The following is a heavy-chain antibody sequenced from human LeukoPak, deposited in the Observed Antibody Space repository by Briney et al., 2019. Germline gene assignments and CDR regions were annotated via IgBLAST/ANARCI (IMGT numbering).Heavy chain of an antibody. CDR1: GFTFSTYA. J-gene: IGHJ5*02. V-gene: IGHV3-30*02. CDR2: IRHDGSIK. Sequence: GGSLRLSCAASGFTFSTYAMHWLRHAPGQGLDSVAFIRHDGSIKYYADSVKGRFTISRDNSKNTLYLQMNSLRAEDTAVYYCATAGGDGSRMGFDPWGQGTLVTVSS. D-gene: IGHD2-15*01. CDR3: ATAGGDGSRMGFDP.